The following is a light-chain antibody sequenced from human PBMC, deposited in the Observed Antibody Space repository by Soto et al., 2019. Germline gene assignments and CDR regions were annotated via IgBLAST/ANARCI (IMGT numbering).Light chain of an antibody. J-gene: IGLJ1*01. CDR3: CSYADNNDYV. CDR2: EVT. V-gene: IGLV2-14*01. Sequence: QSALTQHASLSESPCHSITVSCAGTGSDIGGSKYVSWYQQHPGKAPKLMIYEVTYRPSGVSDRFSGSKSGNTASLTVSGLQAEDEADYYCCSYADNNDYVFGTGTKVTVL. CDR1: GSDIGGSKY.